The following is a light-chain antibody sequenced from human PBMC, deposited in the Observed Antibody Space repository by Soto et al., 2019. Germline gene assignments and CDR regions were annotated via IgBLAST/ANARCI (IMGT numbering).Light chain of an antibody. CDR1: SRDVGGYNY. Sequence: QSVLTQLPSASESPGQSVTISCTGTSRDVGGYNYVSWYQQHPGKAPKLMIYEVSKRPSGVPDRFSGSKSGNTASLTVSGLQPEDEADYYCSSYAGSNKSVFGTGTKVTVL. V-gene: IGLV2-8*01. CDR3: SSYAGSNKSV. J-gene: IGLJ1*01. CDR2: EVS.